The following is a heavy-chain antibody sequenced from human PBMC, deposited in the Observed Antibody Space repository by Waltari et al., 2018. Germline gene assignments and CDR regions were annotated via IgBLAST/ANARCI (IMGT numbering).Heavy chain of an antibody. Sequence: QVPLVQSGAEVQKPGASVKVSCKASGFTFTAFGFHLARQAPGQGLEWLSRIIPNGGDTTYAQKFQGRLTVTTDTSISTIFMELSNLRPDDTAVYFCARSRALDYWGQGTLVTVSS. CDR3: ARSRALDY. CDR2: IIPNGGDT. CDR1: GFTFTAFG. J-gene: IGHJ4*02. V-gene: IGHV1-2*02.